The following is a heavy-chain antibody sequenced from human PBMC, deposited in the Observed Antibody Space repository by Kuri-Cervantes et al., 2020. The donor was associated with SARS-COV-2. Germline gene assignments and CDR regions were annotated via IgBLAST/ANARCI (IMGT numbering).Heavy chain of an antibody. J-gene: IGHJ6*01. D-gene: IGHD2-2*01. Sequence: SETLSLTCTVSGGSISSYYWSWIRQPPGKGLEWIGYIYYSGSTNYNPSLKSRVTISQDTSKNQFSLKLSSVTAADTAVYYCVRQKFCSSSTCPMPNYYYYGMDVWGQGNTVHGAS. V-gene: IGHV4-59*08. CDR2: IYYSGST. CDR1: GGSISSYY. CDR3: VRQKFCSSSTCPMPNYYYYGMDV.